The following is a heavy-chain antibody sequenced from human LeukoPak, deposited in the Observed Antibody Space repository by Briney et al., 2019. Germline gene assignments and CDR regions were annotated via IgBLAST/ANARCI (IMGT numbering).Heavy chain of an antibody. J-gene: IGHJ4*02. CDR3: ARRQHLWTWSFDS. D-gene: IGHD3/OR15-3a*01. V-gene: IGHV4-39*01. CDR1: GGSISSSTYY. CDR2: IYYSGST. Sequence: PSETLSLTCTVSGGSISSSTYYWGWIRQPPGKGLEWIGSIYYSGSTYYNPSLKSRVSISVDTSKNQFSLRLSSVTAADTAVYYCARRQHLWTWSFDSWGQGTLVTVSS.